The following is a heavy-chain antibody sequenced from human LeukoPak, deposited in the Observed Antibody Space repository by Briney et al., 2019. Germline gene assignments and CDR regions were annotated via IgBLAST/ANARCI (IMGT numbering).Heavy chain of an antibody. J-gene: IGHJ4*02. CDR2: IYYSGST. CDR1: GGSISSSSYY. CDR3: ARSQIAEAAVPGGY. V-gene: IGHV4-39*01. D-gene: IGHD6-19*01. Sequence: SETLSLTCTVSGGSISSSSYYWGWIRQPPGKGLEWIGSIYYSGSTYYNPSLKSRVTISVDTSKNQFSLKLSSVTAADTAVYYCARSQIAEAAVPGGYWGQGTLVTVSS.